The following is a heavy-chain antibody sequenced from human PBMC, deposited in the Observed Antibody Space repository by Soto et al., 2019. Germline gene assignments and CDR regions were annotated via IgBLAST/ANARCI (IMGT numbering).Heavy chain of an antibody. CDR1: GFTFSSYA. J-gene: IGHJ3*02. CDR2: FSASDGGT. CDR3: AKSRVAAAGTGAFDI. Sequence: GGPLRLSCAASGFTFSSYALSWVRQAPGKGLEWVSGFSASDGGTQYADSVKGRFTISRDNSKNTLFLEMNSLTAEDTAVYYCAKSRVAAAGTGAFDIWGQGTMVTVSS. D-gene: IGHD6-13*01. V-gene: IGHV3-23*01.